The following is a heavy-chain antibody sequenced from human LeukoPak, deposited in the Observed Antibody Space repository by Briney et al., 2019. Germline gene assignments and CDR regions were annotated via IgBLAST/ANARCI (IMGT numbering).Heavy chain of an antibody. D-gene: IGHD3-10*01. V-gene: IGHV3-7*04. CDR1: GFTFSSYW. Sequence: GGSLRLSCAASGFTFSSYWMSWVRQAPGKGLEWVANIKEDGSEKNYVDSLKGRFTISRDNAKNSLYLQMNSLRAEDTAVYYCVGGYGWTTNYWGQGTLVTVSS. CDR2: IKEDGSEK. CDR3: VGGYGWTTNY. J-gene: IGHJ4*02.